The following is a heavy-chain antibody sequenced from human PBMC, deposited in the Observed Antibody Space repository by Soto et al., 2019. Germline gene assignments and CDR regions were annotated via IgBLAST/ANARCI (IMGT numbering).Heavy chain of an antibody. J-gene: IGHJ4*02. Sequence: LRLSCAASGFTVSSNYMSWVRQAPGKGLEWVSVIYAGGSTHYADSVEDRFTISRDNSNNMLYLQMNSLRAEDTAVYYCARVEMATITQYYFDYWGQGTLVNVAS. V-gene: IGHV3-66*01. CDR2: IYAGGST. D-gene: IGHD5-12*01. CDR1: GFTVSSNY. CDR3: ARVEMATITQYYFDY.